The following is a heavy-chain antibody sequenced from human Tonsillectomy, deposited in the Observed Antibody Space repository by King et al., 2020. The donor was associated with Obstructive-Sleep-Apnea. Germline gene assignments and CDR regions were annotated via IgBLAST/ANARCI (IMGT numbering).Heavy chain of an antibody. CDR3: ARGLERRETQYCFDY. D-gene: IGHD1-1*01. CDR1: GFTFSSYA. J-gene: IGHJ4*02. Sequence: VQLVESGGGVVQPGRSLRLSCAASGFTFSSYAMHWVRQAPGKGLEWVAVISYDGSNKYYADSVKGRFTISRDNSKNTLYLQMNSLRAEDTAVYYCARGLERRETQYCFDYWGQGTLVTVSS. V-gene: IGHV3-30-3*01. CDR2: ISYDGSNK.